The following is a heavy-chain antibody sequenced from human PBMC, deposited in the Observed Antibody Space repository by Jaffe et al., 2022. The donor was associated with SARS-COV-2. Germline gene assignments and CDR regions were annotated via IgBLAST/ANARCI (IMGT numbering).Heavy chain of an antibody. V-gene: IGHV3-66*02. D-gene: IGHD1-26*01. J-gene: IGHJ6*02. CDR3: ARGGSRMDV. CDR2: IYSGGST. CDR1: GLTVSNSY. Sequence: EVQLVESGGGVVQPGGSLRLSCAASGLTVSNSYMSWVRQAPGKGLEWVSIIYSGGSTYYADSVKGRFTISRDSSKNTLYLQMNSLRGEDTAVYSCARGGSRMDVWGQGTTVTVSS.